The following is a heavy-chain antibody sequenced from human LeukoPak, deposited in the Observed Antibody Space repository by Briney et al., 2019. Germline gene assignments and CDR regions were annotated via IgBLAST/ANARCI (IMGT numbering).Heavy chain of an antibody. CDR1: GGSISSGGYY. Sequence: PSQTLSLTCTVSGGSISSGGYYWSWIRQPPGKGLEWIGYIYHSGSTYYNPSLKSRVTISVDRSKNQFSLKLSSVTAADTAVYYYAKHSNWNAGVDWFDPWGQGTLVTVSS. V-gene: IGHV4-30-2*01. CDR3: AKHSNWNAGVDWFDP. CDR2: IYHSGST. J-gene: IGHJ5*02. D-gene: IGHD1-20*01.